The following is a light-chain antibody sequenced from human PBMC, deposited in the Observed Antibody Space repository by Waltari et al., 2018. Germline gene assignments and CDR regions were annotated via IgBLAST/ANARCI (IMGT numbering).Light chain of an antibody. V-gene: IGLV1-40*01. CDR1: SSTIGAGYD. J-gene: IGLJ1*01. CDR2: GNS. CDR3: QSYDSSLSGFYV. Sequence: QSVLTQPPSVSGAPGQRVTISCTGSSSTIGAGYDVHWYQQLPGTAPKLLIYGNSNRPSGVPYRFSGSKSGTSASLAITGLQAEDEADYYCQSYDSSLSGFYVFGTGTKVTVL.